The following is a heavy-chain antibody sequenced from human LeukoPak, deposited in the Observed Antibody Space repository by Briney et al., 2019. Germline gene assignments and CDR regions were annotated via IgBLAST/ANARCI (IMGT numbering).Heavy chain of an antibody. J-gene: IGHJ4*02. Sequence: PSETLSLTCAVYGGSFSGYYWSWIRQPPGEGLEWIGYVYHSASTNYNPSLKSRVTISLDTSKNQFSLKLSSVTAADTAVYYCARDYSRSIEYWGQGTLVTVSS. CDR1: GGSFSGYY. D-gene: IGHD6-13*01. V-gene: IGHV4-59*01. CDR3: ARDYSRSIEY. CDR2: VYHSAST.